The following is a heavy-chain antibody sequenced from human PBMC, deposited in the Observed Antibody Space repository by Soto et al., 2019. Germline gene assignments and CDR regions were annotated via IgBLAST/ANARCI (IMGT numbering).Heavy chain of an antibody. CDR3: TPLSISVAHFAFAS. J-gene: IGHJ3*02. V-gene: IGHV3-74*01. CDR2: ISHDGRST. D-gene: IGHD5-12*01. Sequence: EVQLVESGGGLVQPGGIMRLSCVASGFSFSGLWVHWVRQAPGEGLMLVSRISHDGRSTSHADSVEGRFTITRDNARNTVYLQMNNLRVEDTAVYYCTPLSISVAHFAFASWGQGTMVTVSS. CDR1: GFSFSGLW.